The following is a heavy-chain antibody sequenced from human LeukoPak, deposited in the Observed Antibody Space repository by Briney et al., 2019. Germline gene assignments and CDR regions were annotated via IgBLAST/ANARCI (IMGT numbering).Heavy chain of an antibody. D-gene: IGHD3-10*01. V-gene: IGHV4-39*01. CDR3: ILGGKLDY. CDR2: IYHTGNT. J-gene: IGHJ4*02. CDR1: GGSISSSSYY. Sequence: PSETLSLARTVSGGSISSSSYYRGWIRQPPGKGLEWIGGIYHTGNTHYNPSLKSRVTISVDTSKNQLSLRLSSATAADTALYYCILGGKLDYWGQGILVTVSS.